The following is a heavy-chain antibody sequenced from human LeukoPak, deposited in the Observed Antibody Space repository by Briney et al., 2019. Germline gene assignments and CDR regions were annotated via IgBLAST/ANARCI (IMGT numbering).Heavy chain of an antibody. CDR1: GFTFSSYW. CDR3: ARGSTRLEWLLPFYYYYMDV. Sequence: GGSVRLSCAASGFTFSSYWMRWVRQAPGKGGEGVANIKQDGSEKYYVDSVKGRFTISRDNAKNSLYLQMNSLSAEDTAVYYCARGSTRLEWLLPFYYYYMDVWGKGTTGTVSS. J-gene: IGHJ6*03. V-gene: IGHV3-7*01. CDR2: IKQDGSEK. D-gene: IGHD3-3*01.